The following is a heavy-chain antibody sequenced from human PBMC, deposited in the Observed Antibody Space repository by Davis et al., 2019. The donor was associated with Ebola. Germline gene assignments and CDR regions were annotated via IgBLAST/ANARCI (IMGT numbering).Heavy chain of an antibody. CDR1: GGSISSYY. CDR2: IYTSGST. V-gene: IGHV4-4*07. J-gene: IGHJ6*02. D-gene: IGHD1-26*01. Sequence: PSETLSLICTVSGGSISSYYWSWIRQPAGKGLEWIGRIYTSGSTNYNPSLKSRVTMSVDTSKNQFSLKLSSVTAADTAVYYCARDWEWELRSDYYYYGMDVWGQGTTVTVSS. CDR3: ARDWEWELRSDYYYYGMDV.